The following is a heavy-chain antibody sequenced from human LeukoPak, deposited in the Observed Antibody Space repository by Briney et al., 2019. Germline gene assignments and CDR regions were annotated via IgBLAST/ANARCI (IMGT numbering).Heavy chain of an antibody. D-gene: IGHD4-17*01. CDR2: INVDGSI. J-gene: IGHJ4*02. V-gene: IGHV4-34*01. CDR3: ARARSTVTTYFDS. CDR1: GGSLSGYF. Sequence: SETLSLTCAVDGGSLSGYFWSWIRQLPGKGLECVGEINVDGSINYNPSLKSRVTISADTSKSQFSLELTSVIAADTAVFYCARARSTVTTYFDSWGQGTLVIVSS.